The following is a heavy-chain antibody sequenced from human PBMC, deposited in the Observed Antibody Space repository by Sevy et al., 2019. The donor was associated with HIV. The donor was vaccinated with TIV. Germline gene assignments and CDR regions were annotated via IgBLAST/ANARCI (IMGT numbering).Heavy chain of an antibody. D-gene: IGHD1-1*01. CDR2: ISRSSSAI. CDR3: ASEPWQLNADDAFDF. J-gene: IGHJ3*01. V-gene: IGHV3-48*02. CDR1: GFTFSSYS. Sequence: GGSLRLSCAASGFTFSSYSMNWVRQAPGRGLEWISYISRSSSAIYYADSVKGRFTISRDNAKNSLYLQMNSLRDEDTAVSYCASEPWQLNADDAFDFWGQGTMVTVSS.